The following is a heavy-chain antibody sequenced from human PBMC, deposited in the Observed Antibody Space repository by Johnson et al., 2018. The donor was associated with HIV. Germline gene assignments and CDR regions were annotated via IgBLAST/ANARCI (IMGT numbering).Heavy chain of an antibody. CDR1: GFTFSSNA. J-gene: IGHJ3*02. D-gene: IGHD6-6*01. CDR3: ARAKSIAIRGGAFDI. Sequence: QVQLVESGGGVVQPGRSLRLSCAASGFTFSSNAMHWVRQAPGKGLEWVAVISYDGSNKNYAAPVKGRFTISRDKSKNTLYLQMNSLRADDTAVYYCARAKSIAIRGGAFDIWGQGTTVTVSS. CDR2: ISYDGSNK. V-gene: IGHV3-30*01.